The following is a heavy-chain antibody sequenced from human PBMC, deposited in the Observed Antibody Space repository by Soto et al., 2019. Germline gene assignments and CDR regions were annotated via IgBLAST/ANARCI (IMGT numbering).Heavy chain of an antibody. CDR1: GVSISSNSYY. J-gene: IGHJ4*02. D-gene: IGHD6-19*01. V-gene: IGHV4-39*01. CDR3: ASLGSSGWYLDY. CDR2: IYYSGST. Sequence: LPCTVSGVSISSNSYYWGWIHQPPGKGLEWIGSIYYSGSTYYNPSLKSRVSISVDTSKNQFSLKLSSVTAADTAVYYCASLGSSGWYLDYWGQGTLVTVSS.